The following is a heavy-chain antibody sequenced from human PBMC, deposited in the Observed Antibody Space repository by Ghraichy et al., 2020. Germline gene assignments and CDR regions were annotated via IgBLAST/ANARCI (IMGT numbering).Heavy chain of an antibody. CDR1: GGSISSDY. J-gene: IGHJ6*02. V-gene: IGHV4-59*01. Sequence: SQTLSLTCTVSGGSISSDYWSWIRQPPGKGLEWIGYTYYGGSASYNPSLKSRVTMSIDTSKNLFSLKLSSMTAADPAVYYCTRAKVPSSTFGMDVWGQGTTVTVSS. D-gene: IGHD6-13*01. CDR3: TRAKVPSSTFGMDV. CDR2: TYYGGSA.